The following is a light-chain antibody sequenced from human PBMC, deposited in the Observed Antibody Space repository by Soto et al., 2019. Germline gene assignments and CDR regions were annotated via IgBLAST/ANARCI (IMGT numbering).Light chain of an antibody. J-gene: IGLJ1*01. CDR3: AAWDDSLRGRL. CDR2: RND. CDR1: SSNVGVNF. V-gene: IGLV1-47*01. Sequence: QSVLTQPPSASGTPGQRVTISCSGSSSNVGVNFVYWYQHLPGTAPKLLIYRNDQRPSGVPDRFSGSKSGTSSSLAISGLRSEDEADSYCAAWDDSLRGRLIGNGTKVTVL.